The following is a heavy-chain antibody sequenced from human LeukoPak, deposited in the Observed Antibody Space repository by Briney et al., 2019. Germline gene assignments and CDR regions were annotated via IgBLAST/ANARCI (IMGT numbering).Heavy chain of an antibody. CDR3: ARGYCSSTSCYYYYGMDV. Sequence: SETLSLTCAVYGGSFSGYYWSWIRQPPGKGLEWIGEINHSGSTNYNPSLKSRVTISVDTSRNQFSLKLSSVTAADTAVYYCARGYCSSTSCYYYYGMDVWGQGTTVTVSS. CDR1: GGSFSGYY. J-gene: IGHJ6*02. V-gene: IGHV4-34*01. CDR2: INHSGST. D-gene: IGHD2-2*01.